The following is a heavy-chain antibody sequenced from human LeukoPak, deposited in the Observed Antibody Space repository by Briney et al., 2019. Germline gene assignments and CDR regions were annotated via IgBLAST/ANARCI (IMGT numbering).Heavy chain of an antibody. V-gene: IGHV3-23*01. Sequence: GGSLRLSCVASGFIFKDYAMNWVRQAPGKGLEWVSISSGASGGAHYADSVKGRFTIPRDNSKNTLYLQMNSLRAEDTAVYYCAKYRRGGTMIVAIFDYWGQGTLVTVSS. D-gene: IGHD3-22*01. J-gene: IGHJ4*02. CDR1: GFIFKDYA. CDR2: SSGASGGA. CDR3: AKYRRGGTMIVAIFDY.